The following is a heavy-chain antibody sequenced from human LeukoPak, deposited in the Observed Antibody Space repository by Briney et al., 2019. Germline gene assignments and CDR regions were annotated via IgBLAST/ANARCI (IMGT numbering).Heavy chain of an antibody. J-gene: IGHJ4*02. Sequence: SETLSLTCAVYGGSFSDYYWSWIRQPPGKGLEGIGEIKHSGSSNYNPSLKSRVTISVDTSKNQFSLKLSSVTAAHTAVYYCARSGTYQHSSSYDYWGQGTLVTVSS. CDR2: IKHSGSS. D-gene: IGHD6-13*01. CDR1: GGSFSDYY. CDR3: ARSGTYQHSSSYDY. V-gene: IGHV4-34*01.